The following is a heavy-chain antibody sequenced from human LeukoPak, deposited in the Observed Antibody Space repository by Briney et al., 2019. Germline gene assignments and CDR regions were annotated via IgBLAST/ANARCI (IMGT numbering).Heavy chain of an antibody. J-gene: IGHJ6*04. D-gene: IGHD3-22*01. CDR2: IKQDGSEK. CDR1: GFIFGSYW. V-gene: IGHV3-7*01. Sequence: GGSLRLSCAASGFIFGSYWMSWVRQAPGKGLEWVANIKQDGSEKYYVDSVKGRFTISRDNAKNSLYLQVSSLRAEDTAVYYCARGPTMKMDVWGKGTTVTVSS. CDR3: ARGPTMKMDV.